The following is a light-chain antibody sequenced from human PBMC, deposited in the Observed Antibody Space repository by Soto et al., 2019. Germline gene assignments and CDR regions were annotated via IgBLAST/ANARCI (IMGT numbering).Light chain of an antibody. CDR3: KQYGSSPWT. V-gene: IGKV3D-20*01. CDR2: DAS. J-gene: IGKJ1*01. CDR1: QSVSSSY. Sequence: EILFTQAPCTLSLSAGERATRPCGARQSVSSSYLAWYQQNPGLAPRLLIYDASSRATGIPDRFSGSGSGTDFTLTISRLEPEDFAVYYCKQYGSSPWTFGQGT.